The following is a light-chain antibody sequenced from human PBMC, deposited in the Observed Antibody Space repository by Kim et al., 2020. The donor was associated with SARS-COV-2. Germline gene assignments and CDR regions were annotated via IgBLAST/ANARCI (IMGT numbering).Light chain of an antibody. CDR2: AAS. CDR1: QSISSY. CDR3: QQSYSTPRT. J-gene: IGKJ4*01. Sequence: ASVGDRVTITCRASQSISSYLNWYQQKPGKAPKLLIYAASSLQSGVPSRFSGSGSGTDFTLTISSLQPEDFATYYCQQSYSTPRTFGGATKVDIK. V-gene: IGKV1-39*01.